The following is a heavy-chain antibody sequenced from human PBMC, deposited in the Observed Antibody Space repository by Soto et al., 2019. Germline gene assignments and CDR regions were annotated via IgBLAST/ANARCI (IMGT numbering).Heavy chain of an antibody. CDR2: IYSGGST. CDR1: GFTVSSNY. V-gene: IGHV3-53*01. J-gene: IGHJ4*02. D-gene: IGHD3-22*01. Sequence: GGSLRLSCAASGFTVSSNYMSWVRQAPGKGLEWVSVIYSGGSTYYADSVKGRFTISRDNSKNTLYLQMNSLRAEDTAVYYCARGGGKWLFPLFDYWGQGTLVTVSS. CDR3: ARGGGKWLFPLFDY.